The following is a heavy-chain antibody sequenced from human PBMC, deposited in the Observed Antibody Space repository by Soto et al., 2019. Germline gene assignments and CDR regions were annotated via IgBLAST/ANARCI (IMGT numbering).Heavy chain of an antibody. V-gene: IGHV1-69*13. CDR1: GGTFSSYA. CDR2: IIPIFGTA. J-gene: IGHJ6*02. D-gene: IGHD5-18*01. Sequence: SVKVSCTASGGTFSSYAISWVRQAPGQGLEWMGGIIPIFGTANYAQKFQGRVTITADESTSTAYMELSSLRSEDTAVYYCASAVDTAMVTLTRYYYYYGMDVWGQGTTVTVSS. CDR3: ASAVDTAMVTLTRYYYYYGMDV.